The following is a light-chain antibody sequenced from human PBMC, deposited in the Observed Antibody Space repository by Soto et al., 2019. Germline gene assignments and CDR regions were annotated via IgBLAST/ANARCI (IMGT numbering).Light chain of an antibody. Sequence: ALTQPASVSGSPGQSITISCTGTSSDVGGYNYVSWYQQHPGKAPKLMIYDVSNRPSGVSNRFSGSKSGNTASLTISGLQAEDEADYYCSSYTSSSTPLYVFGTGTKLTVL. CDR1: SSDVGGYNY. CDR3: SSYTSSSTPLYV. V-gene: IGLV2-14*01. CDR2: DVS. J-gene: IGLJ1*01.